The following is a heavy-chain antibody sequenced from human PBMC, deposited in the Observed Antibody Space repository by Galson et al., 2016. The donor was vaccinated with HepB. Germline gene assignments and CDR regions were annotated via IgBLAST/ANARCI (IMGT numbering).Heavy chain of an antibody. CDR1: GFTFSSYA. CDR3: AKEGYITSCSKDY. CDR2: LSGSGGST. J-gene: IGHJ4*02. D-gene: IGHD2-2*01. V-gene: IGHV3-23*01. Sequence: SLRLSCAASGFTFSSYAMDWLRQASGKCLEWVSALSGSGGSTYYADSVKGRFTISRDNSKNTLYLQMNSLRAEDTAVYYCAKEGYITSCSKDYWGQGTLVTVSS.